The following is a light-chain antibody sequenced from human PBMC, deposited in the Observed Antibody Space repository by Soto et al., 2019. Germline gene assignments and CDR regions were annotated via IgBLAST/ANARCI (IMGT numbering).Light chain of an antibody. Sequence: EIVLTQSPATLSLSPGERATLSFRASQSVSRYLAWYQQKPGQAPRLPXYGASTRANGIPARFSGSGSGTELTLTISSLQSEDFAVYYCQQYNNWPTITFGQGTRLEIK. CDR2: GAS. CDR3: QQYNNWPTIT. J-gene: IGKJ5*01. CDR1: QSVSRY. V-gene: IGKV3-15*01.